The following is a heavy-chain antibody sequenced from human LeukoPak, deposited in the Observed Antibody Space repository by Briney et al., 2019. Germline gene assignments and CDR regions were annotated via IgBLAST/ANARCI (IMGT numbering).Heavy chain of an antibody. CDR1: GFTFSSYW. V-gene: IGHV3-33*08. Sequence: GGSLRLSCAASGFTFSSYWVHWVRQAPGKGLEWVAVIWYDGSNKYYADSVKGRFTISRDNSKNTLYLQMNSLRAEDTAVYYCARDQGGSSWYYFDYWGQGTLVTVSS. CDR2: IWYDGSNK. J-gene: IGHJ4*02. D-gene: IGHD6-13*01. CDR3: ARDQGGSSWYYFDY.